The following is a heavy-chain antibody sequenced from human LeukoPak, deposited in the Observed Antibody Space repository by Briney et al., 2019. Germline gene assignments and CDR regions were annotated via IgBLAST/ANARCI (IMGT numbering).Heavy chain of an antibody. J-gene: IGHJ4*02. V-gene: IGHV4-39*01. D-gene: IGHD6-13*01. CDR1: GGSISSSSYY. Sequence: SETLSLTCTVSGGSISSSSYYWGWIRQPPGKGLEWIGSIYYSGSTYYNPSLKSRVTISVGTSKNQFSLKLSSVTAADTAVYYCARSYSSPSHYFDYWGQGTLVTVSS. CDR3: ARSYSSPSHYFDY. CDR2: IYYSGST.